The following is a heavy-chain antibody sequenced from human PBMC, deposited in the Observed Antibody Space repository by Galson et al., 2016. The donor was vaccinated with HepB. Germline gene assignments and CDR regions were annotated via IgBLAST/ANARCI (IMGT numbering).Heavy chain of an antibody. D-gene: IGHD6-19*01. J-gene: IGHJ4*02. CDR3: ARAAYSSGWIPLSY. CDR1: GFTFSSYA. CDR2: ISGGGDRA. V-gene: IGHV3-23*01. Sequence: SLRLSCAASGFTFSSYAMSWVRQAPGKGLEWVSAISGGGDRAYYADSVKGRFNISRDNSKNTLYLQMNSLRAEDTAMYSCARAAYSSGWIPLSYWGQGTLVTVSS.